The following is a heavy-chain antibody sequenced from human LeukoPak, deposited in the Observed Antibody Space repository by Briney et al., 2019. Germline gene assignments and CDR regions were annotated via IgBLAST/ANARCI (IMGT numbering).Heavy chain of an antibody. CDR3: SRGAVPPDY. Sequence: PGGSLRLSCTASGFTFRSYALTWVGQAPGMEVEWVGFISSTAYGGTAEYAASVRGRFTISRDDSKSIAFLQMNSLKTEDTAMYYCSRGAVPPDYWGQGTLVTVSS. J-gene: IGHJ4*02. V-gene: IGHV3-49*04. CDR1: GFTFRSYA. CDR2: ISSTAYGGTA. D-gene: IGHD4-17*01.